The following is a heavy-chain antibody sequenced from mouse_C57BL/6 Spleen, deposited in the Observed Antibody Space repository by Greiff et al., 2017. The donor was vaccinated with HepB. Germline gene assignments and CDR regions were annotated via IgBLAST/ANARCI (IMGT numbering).Heavy chain of an antibody. CDR2: IRNKANNHAT. D-gene: IGHD1-1*01. V-gene: IGHV6-6*01. Sequence: EVKLEESGGGLVQPGGSMKLSCAASGFTFSDAWMDWVRQSPEKGLEWVAEIRNKANNHATYYAESVKGRFTISRDDSKSSVYLQMNSLRAEDTGMYYCTTDYYGSSYDAYWGQGTLVTVSA. CDR1: GFTFSDAW. J-gene: IGHJ3*01. CDR3: TTDYYGSSYDAY.